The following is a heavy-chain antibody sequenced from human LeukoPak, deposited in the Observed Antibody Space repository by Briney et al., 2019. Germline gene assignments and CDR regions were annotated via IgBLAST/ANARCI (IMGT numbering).Heavy chain of an antibody. Sequence: GGSLRLSCAASGFTFSSYAMHWVRQAPGKGLEWVAVISYDGSNKYYADSVKGRFTISRDNSKNTLYLQMNSLRAEEPAVYYCARGEYHYYDSSGYYFDYWGQRTLVTVSP. J-gene: IGHJ4*02. D-gene: IGHD3-22*01. V-gene: IGHV3-30-3*01. CDR3: ARGEYHYYDSSGYYFDY. CDR1: GFTFSSYA. CDR2: ISYDGSNK.